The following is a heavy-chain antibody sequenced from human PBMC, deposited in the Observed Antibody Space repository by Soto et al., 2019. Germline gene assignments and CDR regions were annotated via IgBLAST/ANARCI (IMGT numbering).Heavy chain of an antibody. V-gene: IGHV3-66*01. CDR1: GFTVSSNY. J-gene: IGHJ6*02. CDR2: IYSGGST. D-gene: IGHD6-13*01. CDR3: ARGYSSSWYDYYYYYGMDV. Sequence: GGSLRLSCAASGFTVSSNYMSWVRQAPGKGLEWVSVIYSGGSTYYADSVKGRFTISRDNSKNTLYLQMNSLRAEDTAVYYCARGYSSSWYDYYYYYGMDVWGQGTTVTVSS.